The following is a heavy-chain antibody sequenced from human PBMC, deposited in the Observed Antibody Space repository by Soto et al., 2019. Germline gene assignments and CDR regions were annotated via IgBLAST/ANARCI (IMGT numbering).Heavy chain of an antibody. V-gene: IGHV3-33*01. J-gene: IGHJ4*02. CDR2: VWLDGGNK. CDR3: ARVTVAVGYYFDY. Sequence: QVQLVESGGGVVQPGRSLTLSCEASGFIFRSYGMHWVRQAPGKGLEWVAVVWLDGGNKYYADSVRGRFTISRDNSKNTLYLHMNSLRVEDTAIYYCARVTVAVGYYFDYWGQGTLVTVSS. D-gene: IGHD4-17*01. CDR1: GFIFRSYG.